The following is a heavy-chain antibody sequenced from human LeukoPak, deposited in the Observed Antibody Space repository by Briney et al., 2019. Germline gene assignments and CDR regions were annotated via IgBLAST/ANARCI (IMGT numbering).Heavy chain of an antibody. CDR1: GFTFSNYG. J-gene: IGHJ4*02. Sequence: GGSLRLSCAASGFTFSNYGMSWVRQAPGKGPEWVSAISGSGAYTHYADSVKGRFTISRDNSRNTLYLQMHSLRSDDTAVYYCAKVPYDNYFYYFVYWGQGTLVTVSS. CDR2: ISGSGAYT. V-gene: IGHV3-23*01. CDR3: AKVPYDNYFYYFVY. D-gene: IGHD2/OR15-2a*01.